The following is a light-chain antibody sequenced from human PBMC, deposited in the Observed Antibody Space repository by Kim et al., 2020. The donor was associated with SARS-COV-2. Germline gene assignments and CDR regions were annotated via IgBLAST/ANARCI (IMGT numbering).Light chain of an antibody. Sequence: SAAVGDRGTIPCRASQSVNIYLAWYQHRPGKAPDLLIYDASIWQSGVPSRFRGSGSGTDFTLTISGLQPDDFATYYCQEYKSNSWTFGQGTKLEI. V-gene: IGKV1-5*01. CDR1: QSVNIY. J-gene: IGKJ2*02. CDR2: DAS. CDR3: QEYKSNSWT.